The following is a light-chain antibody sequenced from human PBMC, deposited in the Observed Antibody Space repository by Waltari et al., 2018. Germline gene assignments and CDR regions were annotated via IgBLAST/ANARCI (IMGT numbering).Light chain of an antibody. Sequence: DIQMTQSPSTLSASVGDRVTITCRASQSISSWLAWYQQKPGRAPKLLIYKASSLESGVPSRFSGSGSGTEFTLTISSLQPDDFATYYCQQYNSYCSFGGGTNVEIK. J-gene: IGKJ4*01. V-gene: IGKV1-5*03. CDR3: QQYNSYCS. CDR1: QSISSW. CDR2: KAS.